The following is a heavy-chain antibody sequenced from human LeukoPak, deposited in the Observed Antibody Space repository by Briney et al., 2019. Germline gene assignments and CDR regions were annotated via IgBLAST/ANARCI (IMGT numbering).Heavy chain of an antibody. CDR3: ARAPRGRYCSGGSCYYFDY. Sequence: SGGSLRLSCAASGFTFSSYSMNWVRQAPGKGLEWVSSISSSSSYIYYADSVKGRFTISRDNAKNSLYLQMNSLRAEDTAVYYCARAPRGRYCSGGSCYYFDYWGQGTLVTVSS. D-gene: IGHD2-15*01. CDR2: ISSSSSYI. V-gene: IGHV3-21*01. J-gene: IGHJ4*02. CDR1: GFTFSSYS.